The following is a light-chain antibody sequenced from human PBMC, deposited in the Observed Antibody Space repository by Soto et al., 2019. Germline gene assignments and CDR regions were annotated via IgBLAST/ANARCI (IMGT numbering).Light chain of an antibody. CDR3: LQDYNSTWT. J-gene: IGKJ1*01. CDR2: AAF. V-gene: IGKV1-6*01. CDR1: QGIRND. Sequence: AIQMTQSPSSLSASVGDRVTITCRASQGIRNDLGWYQQKPGKAPKLLIYAAFSLQSGVQSRFSCSGAGTECTLTISSLQPEDFATYYCLQDYNSTWTFGQGTKVDIK.